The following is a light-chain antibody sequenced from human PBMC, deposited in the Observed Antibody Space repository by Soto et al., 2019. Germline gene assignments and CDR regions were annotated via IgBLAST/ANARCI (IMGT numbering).Light chain of an antibody. CDR1: QSISSN. Sequence: RVMPQSPHNMAMASGMGTTHSCRASQSISSNLAWYQQKPGQAPRLLIYGASTRATGIPASFTGSGSGTDFSLVSTSLQSGAFAVYDLRQYCAGVVTFGGGTKVDIK. J-gene: IGKJ4*01. CDR2: GAS. CDR3: RQYCAGVVT. V-gene: IGKV3-15*01.